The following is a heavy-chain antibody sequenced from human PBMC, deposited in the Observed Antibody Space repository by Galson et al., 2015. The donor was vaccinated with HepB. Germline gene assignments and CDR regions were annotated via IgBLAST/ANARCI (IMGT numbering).Heavy chain of an antibody. D-gene: IGHD3-10*01. V-gene: IGHV1-2*06. CDR3: ARISVRGADY. Sequence: SVKVSCKASGSTFTGYYMHWVRQAPGQGLEWMGRINPNSGGTNYAQKFQGRVTMTRDTSISTAYMELSRLRSDDTAAYYCARISVRGADYWGQGTLVTVSS. CDR1: GSTFTGYY. J-gene: IGHJ4*02. CDR2: INPNSGGT.